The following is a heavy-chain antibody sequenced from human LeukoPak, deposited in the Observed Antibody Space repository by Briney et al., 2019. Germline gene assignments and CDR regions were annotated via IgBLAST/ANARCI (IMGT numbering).Heavy chain of an antibody. CDR2: ISYDGSNK. CDR1: GFTFSSYA. J-gene: IGHJ4*02. CDR3: AKRGSSWFMANFDY. Sequence: GGSLRLSCAASGFTFSSYAMHWVRQAPGKGLEWVAVISYDGSNKYYADSVKGRFTISRDNSKNTLYLQMNSLRAEDTAVYYCAKRGSSWFMANFDYWGQGTLVTVYS. D-gene: IGHD6-13*01. V-gene: IGHV3-30-3*02.